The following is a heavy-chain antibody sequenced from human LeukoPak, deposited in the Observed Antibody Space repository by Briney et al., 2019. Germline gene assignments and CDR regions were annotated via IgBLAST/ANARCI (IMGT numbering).Heavy chain of an antibody. J-gene: IGHJ4*02. D-gene: IGHD3-22*01. Sequence: GGSLRLSCAASGFTFSSYGMHWVRQAPGKGLEWVAVIWYDGSNKYYADSVKGRFTISRDNYKNTLYLQMNSLRAEDTAVYYCARDKPPPYYYDSSGIFDYWGQGTLVTVSS. CDR1: GFTFSSYG. CDR3: ARDKPPPYYYDSSGIFDY. V-gene: IGHV3-33*01. CDR2: IWYDGSNK.